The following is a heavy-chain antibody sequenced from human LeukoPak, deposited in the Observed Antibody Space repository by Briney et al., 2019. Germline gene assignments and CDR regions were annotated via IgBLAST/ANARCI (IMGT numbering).Heavy chain of an antibody. CDR1: GFTFDEYG. V-gene: IGHV3-20*04. CDR2: INWSGEST. CDR3: ARGGRGR. J-gene: IGHJ4*02. Sequence: PGGSLTLSCAASGFTFDEYGMTWVRQAPGKGLEWVCGINWSGESTGYADSVKGRFTISRDNAKNSLYLQMNSLRADDTAIYYCARGGRGRWGQGTLVTVSS. D-gene: IGHD5-12*01.